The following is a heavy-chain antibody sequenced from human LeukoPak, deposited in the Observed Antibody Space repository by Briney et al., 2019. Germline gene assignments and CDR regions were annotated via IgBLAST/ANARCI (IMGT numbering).Heavy chain of an antibody. Sequence: ASVKVSCKASGYTFTNHDINWVRQASGQGLEWMGWMNPKSGNTGYLQKFQGRVTMTRDTSMSTAFMELSSLRSEDTAVYYCARGRGVGARGFDYWGQGTLVTVSS. CDR1: GYTFTNHD. CDR3: ARGRGVGARGFDY. V-gene: IGHV1-8*01. D-gene: IGHD1-26*01. J-gene: IGHJ4*02. CDR2: MNPKSGNT.